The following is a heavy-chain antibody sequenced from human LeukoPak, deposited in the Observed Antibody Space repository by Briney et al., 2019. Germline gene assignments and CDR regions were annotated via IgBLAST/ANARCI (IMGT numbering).Heavy chain of an antibody. CDR3: ARYYDSSGYYYTPFDY. J-gene: IGHJ4*02. Sequence: ASVKVSCKASGYTFTSYGISWVRQAPGQGLECMGWISAYNGNTNYAQKLQGRVTMTTDTSTSTAYMELRSLRSDDTAVYYCARYYDSSGYYYTPFDYWGQGTLVTVSS. CDR1: GYTFTSYG. CDR2: ISAYNGNT. V-gene: IGHV1-18*01. D-gene: IGHD3-22*01.